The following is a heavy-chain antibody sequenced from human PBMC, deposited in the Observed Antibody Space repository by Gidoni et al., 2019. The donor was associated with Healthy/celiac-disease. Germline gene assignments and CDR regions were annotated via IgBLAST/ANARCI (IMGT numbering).Heavy chain of an antibody. CDR2: ISGSGGST. CDR3: AKAPHRSVKPKYGDYYYYGMDV. Sequence: EGQLWESGGGSVQTGGCLRLSCAAPGFTFRGDAMGWVRQAPGKGLEWVSAISGSGGSTYYADSVKGRFTISRDNSKNTLYLQMNSLRAEDTAVYYCAKAPHRSVKPKYGDYYYYGMDVWGQGTTVTVSS. V-gene: IGHV3-23*01. J-gene: IGHJ6*02. D-gene: IGHD3-10*01. CDR1: GFTFRGDA.